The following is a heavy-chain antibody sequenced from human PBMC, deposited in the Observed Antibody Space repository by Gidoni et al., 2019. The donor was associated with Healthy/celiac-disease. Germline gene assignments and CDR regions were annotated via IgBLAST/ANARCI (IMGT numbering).Heavy chain of an antibody. J-gene: IGHJ6*02. CDR3: ARALREQVYYTGYYYYGMDV. D-gene: IGHD3-3*01. CDR2: IYYSGST. Sequence: QVQLQESGPGLVKPSETLSLTCTVSGGSVSSGSYSWSWIRQPPGKGLEWIGYIYYSGSTNYNPSLKSRVTISVDTSKNQFSLKLSSVTAADTAVYYCARALREQVYYTGYYYYGMDVWGQGTTVTVSS. V-gene: IGHV4-61*01. CDR1: GGSVSSGSYS.